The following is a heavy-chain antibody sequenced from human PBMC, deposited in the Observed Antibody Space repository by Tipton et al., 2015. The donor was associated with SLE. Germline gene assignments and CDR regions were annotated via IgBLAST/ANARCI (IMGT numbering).Heavy chain of an antibody. V-gene: IGHV3-30*02. CDR1: GFTFSTYG. Sequence: SLRLSCAASGFTFSTYGLHWVRQAPGKGLEWLAFIRYDGKYEYYADSMKGRFTISRDNSKNTLYLQMNSLRTEDTAAYYCAKDRARMTIFGVATDYWGQGTLVTVSS. D-gene: IGHD3-3*01. CDR2: IRYDGKYE. J-gene: IGHJ4*02. CDR3: AKDRARMTIFGVATDY.